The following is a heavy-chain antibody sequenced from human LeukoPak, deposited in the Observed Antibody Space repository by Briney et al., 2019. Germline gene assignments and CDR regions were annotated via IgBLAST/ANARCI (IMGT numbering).Heavy chain of an antibody. Sequence: ASVKVSCTASGYTFTGYYMHWVRQAPGQGLEWMGWVNPNSGGTNYAQKFQGRVTMTRDTSISTAYMELSRLRSDDTAVYYCASRSFNDYSTYYFDYWGQGTLVTVSS. CDR1: GYTFTGYY. J-gene: IGHJ4*02. D-gene: IGHD4-4*01. CDR2: VNPNSGGT. V-gene: IGHV1-2*02. CDR3: ASRSFNDYSTYYFDY.